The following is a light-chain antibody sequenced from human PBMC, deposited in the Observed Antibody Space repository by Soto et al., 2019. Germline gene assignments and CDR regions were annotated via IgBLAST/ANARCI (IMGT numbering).Light chain of an antibody. CDR1: QSVSSSY. CDR2: GAS. CDR3: QQYGSSPSLFT. Sequence: EIVLTQSPGTLSLSPGERATLSCRASQSVSSSYLAWYQQKPGQAPRPLIYGASSRATGIPDRFSGSGSGTDFTLTISRLEPEDFAVYYCQQYGSSPSLFTFGPGTKLDIK. V-gene: IGKV3-20*01. J-gene: IGKJ3*01.